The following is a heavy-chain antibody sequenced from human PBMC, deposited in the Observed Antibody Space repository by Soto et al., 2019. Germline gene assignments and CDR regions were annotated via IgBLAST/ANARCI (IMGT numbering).Heavy chain of an antibody. CDR2: INPSGGST. Sequence: ASVKVSCKASGYTFTSYYMHWVRQAPGQGLEWMGIINPSGGSTSYAQKFQGRVTMTRDTSTSTVYMELSSLRSEDTAVYYCARDTKTYAPYYYYYGMDVWGQGTTVTVS. D-gene: IGHD2-8*01. V-gene: IGHV1-46*01. CDR1: GYTFTSYY. J-gene: IGHJ6*02. CDR3: ARDTKTYAPYYYYYGMDV.